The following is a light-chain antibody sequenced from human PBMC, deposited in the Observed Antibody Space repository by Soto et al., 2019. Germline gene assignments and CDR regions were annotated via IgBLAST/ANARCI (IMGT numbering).Light chain of an antibody. CDR3: ISYTSSSFYV. Sequence: QSVLTQPASVSGSPGQSITISCTGTSSDVGGYNYVSWYQQHPGKAPKLMIYDVSNRPSGVSNRFSGSKSGNTASLTISGLQAEDEADYYCISYTSSSFYVFGTGTKVTVL. V-gene: IGLV2-14*01. CDR2: DVS. CDR1: SSDVGGYNY. J-gene: IGLJ1*01.